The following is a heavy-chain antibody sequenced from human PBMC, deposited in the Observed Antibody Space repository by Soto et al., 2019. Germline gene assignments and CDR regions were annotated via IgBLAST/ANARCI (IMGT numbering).Heavy chain of an antibody. D-gene: IGHD3-22*01. J-gene: IGHJ3*02. CDR3: VRVRDYYDSRGYSTDAFEI. CDR2: TRNKAKSYST. V-gene: IGHV3-72*01. Sequence: EVQMVESGGGLVQPGGSLRLSCVVSGFSFSDHYMDWVRQAPEKRLEWVGRTRNKAKSYSTAYAASVKGRFTISRDDSRNSVYLQMDSLRTEDTAVYYCVRVRDYYDSRGYSTDAFEIWGQGSMVTVSS. CDR1: GFSFSDHY.